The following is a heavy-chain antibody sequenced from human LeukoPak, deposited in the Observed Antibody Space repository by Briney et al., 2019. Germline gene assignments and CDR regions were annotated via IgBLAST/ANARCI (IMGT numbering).Heavy chain of an antibody. D-gene: IGHD4/OR15-4a*01. V-gene: IGHV3-48*02. CDR2: ISSSSSTI. CDR3: ARERRSPYGGAFDI. CDR1: GFTFSSYS. Sequence: GGSLRLSCAASGFTFSSYSMNWVRQAPGKGLEWVSYISSSSSTIYYADSVKGRFTITRDNAKNSLYVPVNSLREEDTAVYYCARERRSPYGGAFDIWGQGTMVTVSS. J-gene: IGHJ3*02.